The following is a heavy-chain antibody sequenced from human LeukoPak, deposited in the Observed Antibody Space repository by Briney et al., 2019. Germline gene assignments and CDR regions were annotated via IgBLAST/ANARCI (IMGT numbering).Heavy chain of an antibody. Sequence: SETLSLTCTVSGGSLSSYYWNWIRHPAGEGLEWIGRISISGGINYNPSLKTLVTISPDKSKNQFSLKLSSVTAAYTPVYYCARQSGGSYVYFDYWGQGTLVTVSS. V-gene: IGHV4-4*07. J-gene: IGHJ4*02. CDR1: GGSLSSYY. CDR3: ARQSGGSYVYFDY. D-gene: IGHD2-15*01. CDR2: ISISGGI.